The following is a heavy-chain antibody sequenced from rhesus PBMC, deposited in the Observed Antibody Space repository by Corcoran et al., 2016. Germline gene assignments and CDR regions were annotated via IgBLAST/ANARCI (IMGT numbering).Heavy chain of an antibody. CDR3: ARGAGYSSGWSAFDF. CDR2: IYSNSERT. D-gene: IGHD6S26*01. V-gene: IGHV4S12*01. CDR1: GGTISSGYYY. Sequence: QVQLQESGPGVVKPSETLSLPCAVSGGTISSGYYYWSWIRQPPGQGLEWIGGIYSNSERTNYNPSLKSRVTISTDTSKNQLSLKLISVTAADTAVYYCARGAGYSSGWSAFDFWGQGLRVTVSS. J-gene: IGHJ3*01.